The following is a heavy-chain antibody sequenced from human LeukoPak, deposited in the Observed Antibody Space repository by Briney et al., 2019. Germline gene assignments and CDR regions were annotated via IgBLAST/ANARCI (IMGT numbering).Heavy chain of an antibody. CDR1: GGSISNYY. V-gene: IGHV4-59*01. CDR2: IYYSGST. D-gene: IGHD3-10*01. CDR3: ARDRHGSGSAHSFDP. J-gene: IGHJ5*02. Sequence: SETLSLTCTVSGGSISNYYWSWIRQPPGKELEWIGYIYYSGSTNYNPSLKSRVTISVDTSKNQFSLKLRSVTAADTAVYYCARDRHGSGSAHSFDPWGQGTLVTVSS.